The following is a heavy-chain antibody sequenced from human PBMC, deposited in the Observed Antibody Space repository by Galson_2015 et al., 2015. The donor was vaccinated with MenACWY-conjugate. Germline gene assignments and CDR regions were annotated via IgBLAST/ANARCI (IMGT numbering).Heavy chain of an antibody. CDR1: GGSFSSYG. D-gene: IGHD3-10*01. CDR2: IIPVFETP. CDR3: ARDRTYYYGPGNYRVNHSD. J-gene: IGHJ1*01. Sequence: SVKVSCKASGGSFSSYGISWVRQAPGQGLEWVGGIIPVFETPEYAQKFQDRVTISADESTRTVFMELSRLTSEDTAIYYCARDRTYYYGPGNYRVNHSDWGQGTLVTVSS. V-gene: IGHV1-69*13.